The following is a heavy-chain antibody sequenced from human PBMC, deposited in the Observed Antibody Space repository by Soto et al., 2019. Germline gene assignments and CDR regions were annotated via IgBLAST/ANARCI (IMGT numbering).Heavy chain of an antibody. Sequence: PSETLSLTCTVSGGSISSSRCHWGWIRQPPGKGLEWIASIKYSGSTYYNPSLKSRVTISVDTSKNQFSLKLSSVTAADTAVYYCARLGAYYQSLDPWGPGTLVTVSS. CDR2: IKYSGST. CDR1: GGSISSSRCH. CDR3: ARLGAYYQSLDP. V-gene: IGHV4-39*07. D-gene: IGHD3-22*01. J-gene: IGHJ5*02.